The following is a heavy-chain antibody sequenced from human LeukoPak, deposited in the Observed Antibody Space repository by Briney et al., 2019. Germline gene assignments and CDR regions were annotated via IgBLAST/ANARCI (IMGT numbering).Heavy chain of an antibody. D-gene: IGHD6-19*01. V-gene: IGHV3-23*01. CDR3: AKDRGQWLVPYSYYYGWTS. J-gene: IGHJ6*02. Sequence: GGSLRLSCAASGFTFSSYAMSWVRQAPGKGLEWVSAISGSGGSTYYADSVKGRFTISRDNSKNTLYLQMNSLRAEDTAVYYCAKDRGQWLVPYSYYYGWTSGAKGPRLPSP. CDR1: GFTFSSYA. CDR2: ISGSGGST.